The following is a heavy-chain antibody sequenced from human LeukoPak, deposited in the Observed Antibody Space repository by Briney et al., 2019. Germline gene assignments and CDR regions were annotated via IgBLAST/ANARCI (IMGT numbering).Heavy chain of an antibody. J-gene: IGHJ4*02. CDR1: GFTFDNYA. D-gene: IGHD2-15*01. V-gene: IGHV3-9*01. CDR3: VKDDKPRKYATISAATDSGY. Sequence: GGSLRLSCAASGFTFDNYAMHWVRQGPGKGLEWVSGINWNSDSIGYADFVKGRFTISRDNAKNSLFLQMNSLRAEDTAFYYCVKDDKPRKYATISAATDSGYWGQGTLVTVSS. CDR2: INWNSDSI.